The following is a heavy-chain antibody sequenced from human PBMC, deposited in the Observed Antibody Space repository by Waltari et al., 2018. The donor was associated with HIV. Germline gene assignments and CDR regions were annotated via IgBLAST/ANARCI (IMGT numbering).Heavy chain of an antibody. Sequence: QVHLQESGPGLVKLSQTLSLTCTVSGGSISSGAYDWNWIRQHPGKGLEWIGYIYSSDNTYYNPSLKSRVTISVERSENRFSLKLRSVTAADTAVYYCARASYYDFWSGYPNYYFDSWGQGTLVTVSS. D-gene: IGHD3-3*01. CDR1: GGSISSGAYD. V-gene: IGHV4-31*03. CDR2: IYSSDNT. J-gene: IGHJ4*02. CDR3: ARASYYDFWSGYPNYYFDS.